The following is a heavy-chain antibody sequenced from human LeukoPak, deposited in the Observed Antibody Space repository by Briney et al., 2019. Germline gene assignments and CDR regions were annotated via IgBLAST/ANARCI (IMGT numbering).Heavy chain of an antibody. V-gene: IGHV4-39*01. D-gene: IGHD3-3*01. Sequence: PSETLSLTCTVSGGSISSSSYYWGWIRQPPGKGLEWIGSIYYSGSTCYNPSLKSRVTISVDTSKNQFSLKLSSVTAADTAVYYCARSADGLDFWRPYYFDYWGQGTLVTVSS. CDR2: IYYSGST. CDR3: ARSADGLDFWRPYYFDY. J-gene: IGHJ4*02. CDR1: GGSISSSSYY.